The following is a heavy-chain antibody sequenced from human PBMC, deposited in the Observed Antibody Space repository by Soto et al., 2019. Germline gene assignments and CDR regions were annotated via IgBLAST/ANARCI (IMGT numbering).Heavy chain of an antibody. J-gene: IGHJ1*01. CDR2: IYWDDDK. CDR1: GFSLSTSAVG. Sequence: QITLKESGPTLVKPTQTLTLTCTFSGFSLSTSAVGVGWIRQPPGKALEWLALIYWDDDKRYSPSLKSRLTTXKXTXTNQVVLTMTNMDPADTATYYCAHRKTYGDYGYLQYWGQGTLVTVSS. V-gene: IGHV2-5*02. D-gene: IGHD4-17*01. CDR3: AHRKTYGDYGYLQY.